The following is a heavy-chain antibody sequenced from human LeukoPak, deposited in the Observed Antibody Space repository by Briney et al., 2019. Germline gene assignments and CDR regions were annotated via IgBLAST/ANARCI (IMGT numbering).Heavy chain of an antibody. Sequence: GGSLRLSCAASGFTFSSYEMNWVRQAPGKGLEWVSYISSSGSTTYYADSVKGRFTISRDNAKNSVSLQMNSLRAEDTAVYYCARDHGWSPDYWGQGTLVTVSS. CDR2: ISSSGSTT. CDR3: ARDHGWSPDY. V-gene: IGHV3-48*03. D-gene: IGHD1-26*01. CDR1: GFTFSSYE. J-gene: IGHJ4*02.